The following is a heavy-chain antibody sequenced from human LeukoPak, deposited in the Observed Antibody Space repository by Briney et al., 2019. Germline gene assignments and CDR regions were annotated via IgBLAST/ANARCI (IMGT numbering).Heavy chain of an antibody. Sequence: SETLSLTCTVSGGSISGYYWSWIRQPPGKGLEYIGYIYYSGSTNYNPSLKSRVTISVDTSKNQFSLKLSSVTAADTAVYYCARKRELRPFDYWGQGTLVTVSS. CDR1: GGSISGYY. V-gene: IGHV4-59*08. CDR3: ARKRELRPFDY. D-gene: IGHD1-26*01. CDR2: IYYSGST. J-gene: IGHJ4*02.